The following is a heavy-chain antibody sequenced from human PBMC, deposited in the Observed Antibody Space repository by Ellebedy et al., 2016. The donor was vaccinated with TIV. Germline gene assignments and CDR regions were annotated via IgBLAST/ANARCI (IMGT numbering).Heavy chain of an antibody. D-gene: IGHD6-19*01. Sequence: GESLKISCAASGFTVSSNYMSWVRQAPGKGLEWVSVISSGGSTYYADSVKGRFTISRDNSKNTLYLQMNSMRAEDTAVYYCAKSTSGWWVFDYWGQGTLVTVSS. CDR1: GFTVSSNY. CDR3: AKSTSGWWVFDY. J-gene: IGHJ4*02. V-gene: IGHV3-66*01. CDR2: ISSGGST.